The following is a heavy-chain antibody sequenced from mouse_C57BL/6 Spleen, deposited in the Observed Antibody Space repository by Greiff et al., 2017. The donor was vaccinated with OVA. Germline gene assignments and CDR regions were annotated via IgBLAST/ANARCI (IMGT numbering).Heavy chain of an antibody. CDR3: ARSSGDYYGSSYGFAY. J-gene: IGHJ3*01. CDR2: IYPGDGDT. Sequence: VKLMESGPELVKPGASVKISCKASGYAFSSSWMNWVKQRPGKGLEWIGRIYPGDGDTNYNGKFKGKATLTADKSSSTAYMQLSSLTSEDSAVYFCARSSGDYYGSSYGFAYWGQGTLVTVSA. D-gene: IGHD1-1*01. V-gene: IGHV1-82*01. CDR1: GYAFSSSW.